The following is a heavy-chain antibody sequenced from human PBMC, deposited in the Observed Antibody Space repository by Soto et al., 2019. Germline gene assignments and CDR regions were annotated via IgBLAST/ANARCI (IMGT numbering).Heavy chain of an antibody. CDR3: AKGHPGGSCYSGLDC. Sequence: LRLSCAASGFSLSTCAMTWVRQAPGKGLEWVLCISGSGDTTYYADSVKGRFTISRDTSRNTVYLQMNSLRVDDTAVYYCAKGHPGGSCYSGLDCWGQGTLVTVSS. D-gene: IGHD2-15*01. J-gene: IGHJ4*02. CDR1: GFSLSTCA. CDR2: ISGSGDTT. V-gene: IGHV3-23*01.